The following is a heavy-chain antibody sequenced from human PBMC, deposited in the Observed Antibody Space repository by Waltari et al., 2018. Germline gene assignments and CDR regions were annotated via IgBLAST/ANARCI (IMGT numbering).Heavy chain of an antibody. CDR2: VFTSGRT. D-gene: IGHD1-1*01. Sequence: QVQLQESGPGLVKPSETLSLTCTVSGGSMSNNYWNWIRQPAGKGLEYMGRVFTSGRTNYNPSRNSRVTMSIDTSKGQFSLELTSVTAADTAIYYCARAQERRDAFDFWGKGTMVTVSS. J-gene: IGHJ3*01. CDR1: GGSMSNNY. CDR3: ARAQERRDAFDF. V-gene: IGHV4-4*07.